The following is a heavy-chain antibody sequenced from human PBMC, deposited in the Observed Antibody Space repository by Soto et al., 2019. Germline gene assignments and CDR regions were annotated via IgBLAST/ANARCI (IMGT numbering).Heavy chain of an antibody. CDR2: ISAYNGNT. D-gene: IGHD4-17*01. Sequence: QVQLVQSGAEVKKPGASVKASCKASGYTFTSYGISWVRQAPGQGLEWMGWISAYNGNTNYAQKLQGRVTMTTDTSTSTAYMELRSLRSDDTAVYYCARSSSYGDTNEGWFDPWGQGTLVTVSS. J-gene: IGHJ5*02. CDR1: GYTFTSYG. CDR3: ARSSSYGDTNEGWFDP. V-gene: IGHV1-18*01.